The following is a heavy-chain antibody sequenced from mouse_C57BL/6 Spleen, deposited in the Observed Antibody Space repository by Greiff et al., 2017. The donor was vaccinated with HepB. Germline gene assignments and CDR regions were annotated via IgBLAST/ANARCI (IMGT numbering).Heavy chain of an antibody. CDR3: ARENYGSSYSWYFDV. Sequence: VQLQQSGPELVKPGASVKMSCKASGYTFTDYNMHWVKQSHGKSLEWIGYINPNNGGTSYNQKFKGKATLTVNKSSSTAYMELRSLTSEDSAVYYCARENYGSSYSWYFDVWGTGTTVTVSS. J-gene: IGHJ1*03. CDR1: GYTFTDYN. CDR2: INPNNGGT. V-gene: IGHV1-22*01. D-gene: IGHD1-1*01.